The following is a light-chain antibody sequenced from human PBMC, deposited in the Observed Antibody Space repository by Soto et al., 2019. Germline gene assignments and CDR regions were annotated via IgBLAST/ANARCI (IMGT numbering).Light chain of an antibody. V-gene: IGKV1-5*03. J-gene: IGKJ1*01. CDR2: KAS. Sequence: DIQMTQSPSTLSASVGDRVTITCRASQSISSWLAWYQQKPGKAPKLLIYKASSLESGVPSRFSGSGSGTELTLTISSPQPDDFATYYCQQHKTWTFGQGTKVETK. CDR3: QQHKTWT. CDR1: QSISSW.